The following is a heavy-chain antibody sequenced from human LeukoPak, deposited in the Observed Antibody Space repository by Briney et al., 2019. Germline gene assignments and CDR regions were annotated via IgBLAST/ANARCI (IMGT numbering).Heavy chain of an antibody. Sequence: PSETLSLTCAVSGGSISNYYWSWIRQPAGKGLEWIGRIYTTGNTNYNPSLKSRVAMSVDTSENQFSLKLTSVTAADTALYYCARDYSLGTTNAFDIRGQGTMVTVSS. CDR3: ARDYSLGTTNAFDI. CDR1: GGSISNYY. D-gene: IGHD1-7*01. V-gene: IGHV4-4*07. J-gene: IGHJ3*02. CDR2: IYTTGNT.